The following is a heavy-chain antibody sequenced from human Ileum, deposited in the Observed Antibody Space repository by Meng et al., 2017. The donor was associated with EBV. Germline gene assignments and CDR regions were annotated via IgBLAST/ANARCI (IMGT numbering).Heavy chain of an antibody. V-gene: IGHV7-4-1*02. CDR3: VRDGRSINLLDY. CDR2: MNTKTGDP. D-gene: IGHD2-15*01. J-gene: IGHJ4*02. Sequence: QVQLVQCGSELKKPGASVKVSCKASGYSFNKFAIKWVRHAPGQGLEWVGWMNTKTGDPRYAQGFTGRFVFSLDTSVSTAYLQISSLKPEDTAVYYCVRDGRSINLLDYWGQGTLVTVSS. CDR1: GYSFNKFA.